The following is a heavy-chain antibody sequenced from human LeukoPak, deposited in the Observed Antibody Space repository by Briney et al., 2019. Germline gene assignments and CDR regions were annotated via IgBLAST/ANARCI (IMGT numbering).Heavy chain of an antibody. V-gene: IGHV4-34*01. D-gene: IGHD4-17*01. J-gene: IGHJ4*02. CDR1: GGSFSGYY. CDR3: ARPIYGDVGFDY. CDR2: INHSGST. Sequence: PSETLSLTCAVYGGSFSGYYWSWIRQPPGKGLEWIGEINHSGSTNYNPSLKSRVTISVDTSKNQFSLKLSSVTAADTAVYYCARPIYGDVGFDYWGQGTLVTVSS.